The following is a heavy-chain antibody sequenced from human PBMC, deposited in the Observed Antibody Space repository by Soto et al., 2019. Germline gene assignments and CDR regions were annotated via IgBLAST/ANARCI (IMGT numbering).Heavy chain of an antibody. CDR1: GFTFSSYA. Sequence: QVQLVESGGGVVQPGRSLRLSCAASGFTFSSYAMQWVRQAPGKGLEWVAVISYDGSNKYYADSVKGRFTISRDNSKNTLYLQMNSLRAEDTAVYYCARDHYDHYSNYANWFDPWGQGTLVTVSS. CDR2: ISYDGSNK. V-gene: IGHV3-30-3*01. D-gene: IGHD4-4*01. CDR3: ARDHYDHYSNYANWFDP. J-gene: IGHJ5*02.